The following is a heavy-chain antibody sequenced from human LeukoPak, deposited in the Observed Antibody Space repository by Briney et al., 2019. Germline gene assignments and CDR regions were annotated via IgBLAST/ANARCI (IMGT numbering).Heavy chain of an antibody. CDR1: GFTFSSYG. V-gene: IGHV3-33*06. CDR2: IWYDGSNK. J-gene: IGHJ4*02. CDR3: AKMGSIVLMVYATSANFDY. D-gene: IGHD2-8*01. Sequence: GGSLRLSCAASGFTFSSYGMHWVRQAPGKGLEWVAVIWYDGSNKYYADSVKGRFTISRDNSKNTLYLQMNSLRAEDTAVYYCAKMGSIVLMVYATSANFDYWGQGTLVTVSS.